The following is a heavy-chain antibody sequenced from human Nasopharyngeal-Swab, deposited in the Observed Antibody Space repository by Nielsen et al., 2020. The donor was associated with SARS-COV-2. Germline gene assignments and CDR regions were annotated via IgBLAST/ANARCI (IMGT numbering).Heavy chain of an antibody. V-gene: IGHV3-48*03. J-gene: IGHJ4*02. D-gene: IGHD3-10*01. CDR1: GFTFTNCE. Sequence: GGSLRLSCAVSGFTFTNCEIHWVRQAPGKGLEWVSYIGISGSPKYYADSVKGRFTISRDKAKNSLSLQMNSLRAEDTAVYYCARDVQRGFDSWGQGTLVTVSS. CDR2: IGISGSPK. CDR3: ARDVQRGFDS.